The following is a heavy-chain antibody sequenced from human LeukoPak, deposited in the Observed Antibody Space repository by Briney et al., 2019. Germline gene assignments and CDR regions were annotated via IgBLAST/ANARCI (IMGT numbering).Heavy chain of an antibody. Sequence: GGSLRLSCAASRFTFSNYVIHWVRQAPGKGLEWVSLIRYDGSSKYYADSVRGRVTISRDNSKNTLYLQMNSLRAEDTAVYYCARYSGNYGLDYWGREPWSPSPQ. V-gene: IGHV3-30*02. CDR3: ARYSGNYGLDY. J-gene: IGHJ4*02. CDR2: IRYDGSSK. D-gene: IGHD4-17*01. CDR1: RFTFSNYV.